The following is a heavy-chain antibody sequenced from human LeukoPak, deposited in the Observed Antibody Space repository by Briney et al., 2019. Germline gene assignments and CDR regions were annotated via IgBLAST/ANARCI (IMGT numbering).Heavy chain of an antibody. CDR1: GFTVSSNY. V-gene: IGHV3-53*01. Sequence: PGGSLLLSCAASGFTVSSNYMSWVRQAPGKGLEWVSVIYGGGSTYYADSVKGRFTISRDNSKNTLYLQMNSLRAEDTAVHYCARDYRAAAGRYYYYYGMDVWGQGTTVTVPS. D-gene: IGHD6-13*01. CDR2: IYGGGST. J-gene: IGHJ6*02. CDR3: ARDYRAAAGRYYYYYGMDV.